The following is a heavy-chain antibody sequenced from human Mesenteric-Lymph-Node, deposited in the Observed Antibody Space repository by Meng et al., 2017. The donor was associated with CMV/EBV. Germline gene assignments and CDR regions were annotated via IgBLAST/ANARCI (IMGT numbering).Heavy chain of an antibody. D-gene: IGHD3-3*01. V-gene: IGHV3-30*02. J-gene: IGHJ4*02. CDR3: ARSMFYDFWSGPDFDL. Sequence: GESLKISCAASGFTFSNYGMHWVRQAPGEGLEWVAFIRSDGSNKYHADSVKGRFTISRDNSKNTVYLEMNSLRAEDTAVYYCARSMFYDFWSGPDFDLWGQGTLVTVSS. CDR1: GFTFSNYG. CDR2: IRSDGSNK.